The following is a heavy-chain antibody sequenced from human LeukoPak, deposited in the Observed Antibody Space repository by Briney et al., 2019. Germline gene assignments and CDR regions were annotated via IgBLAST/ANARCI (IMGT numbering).Heavy chain of an antibody. D-gene: IGHD6-25*01. J-gene: IGHJ6*02. V-gene: IGHV3-53*04. CDR2: IYSGGST. CDR1: GFTVSGNY. Sequence: GGSLRLSCAASGFTVSGNYMSWVRQAPGKGLEWGSVIYSGGSTYYADSVKGRVTISRYNSKSTLYLPMNRLRAEDTVVYYCARSPCGSRRYYYYGMDVWAKGPRSPSP. CDR3: ARSPCGSRRYYYYGMDV.